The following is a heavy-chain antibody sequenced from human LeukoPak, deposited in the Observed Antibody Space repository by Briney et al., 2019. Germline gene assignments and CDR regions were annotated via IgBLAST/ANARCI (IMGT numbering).Heavy chain of an antibody. V-gene: IGHV1-46*01. Sequence: ASVKVSCKASGYTFTSYYMHWVRQAPGQGLEWMGIINPSGGSTSYAQKFQGRVTMTRDTSSSTVYMELSSLRSEDTAVYYCARELSSNVDTAMDRSYYFDYWGQGTLVTVSS. J-gene: IGHJ4*02. CDR1: GYTFTSYY. D-gene: IGHD5-18*01. CDR2: INPSGGST. CDR3: ARELSSNVDTAMDRSYYFDY.